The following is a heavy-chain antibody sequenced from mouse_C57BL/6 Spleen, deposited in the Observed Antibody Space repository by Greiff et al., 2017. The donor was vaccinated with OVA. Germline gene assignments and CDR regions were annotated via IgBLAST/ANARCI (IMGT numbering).Heavy chain of an antibody. CDR2: LSDGGSYT. CDR3: ARGGDSSGSFDY. Sequence: EVKLVESGGGLVKPGGSLKLSCAASGFTFSSYAMSWVRQTPEKRLEWVATLSDGGSYTYYPDNVKGRFTISRDNAKNNLYLQMSHLKSEDTAMYYCARGGDSSGSFDYWGQGTTLTVSS. J-gene: IGHJ2*01. CDR1: GFTFSSYA. V-gene: IGHV5-4*03. D-gene: IGHD3-2*02.